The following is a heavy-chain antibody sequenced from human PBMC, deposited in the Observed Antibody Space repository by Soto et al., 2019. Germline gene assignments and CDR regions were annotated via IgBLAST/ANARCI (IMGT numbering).Heavy chain of an antibody. J-gene: IGHJ4*02. CDR2: INTNTGSP. CDR3: ARGAAADRNTNDY. CDR1: GYTFTSYA. Sequence: QVQLVQSGSELKKPGASVKVSCKASGYTFTSYAMNWVRQAPGQGLEWRGWINTNTGSPTYAHGFTGRFVFSLDTSVSTAYLQIYNIKAEDPAVYYRARGAAADRNTNDYWGQGTLVTVSS. D-gene: IGHD6-13*01. V-gene: IGHV7-4-1*01.